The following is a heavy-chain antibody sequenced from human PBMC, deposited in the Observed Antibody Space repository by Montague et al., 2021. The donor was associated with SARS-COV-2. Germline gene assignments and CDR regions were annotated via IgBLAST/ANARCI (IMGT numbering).Heavy chain of an antibody. D-gene: IGHD3-16*01. CDR1: GGSFSRYF. J-gene: IGHJ4*02. Sequence: SETLSLTCDVYGGSFSRYFWSWIRQPPGRGPELIGHISPTGSTRYNPSLDSRVTISLDTSRSRLSLELTSVTVADTSIYFCVGAPNEYYFDYWGQGIPVSVSS. V-gene: IGHV4-34*01. CDR3: VGAPNEYYFDY. CDR2: ISPTGST.